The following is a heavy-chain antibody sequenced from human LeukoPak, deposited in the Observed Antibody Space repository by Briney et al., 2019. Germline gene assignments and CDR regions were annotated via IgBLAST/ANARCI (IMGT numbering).Heavy chain of an antibody. V-gene: IGHV3-21*01. CDR2: IISIVRYI. D-gene: IGHD6-13*01. CDR3: ARADSSRWYYFDY. CDR1: GFTFISDS. J-gene: IGHJ4*02. Sequence: GGSLRLSCAPSGFTFISDSMNWVRHAPGKRLEWVSSIISIVRYIYSAHSVKGRFTISKDNAQNPLYLQMNSLRAEDTAVYYCARADSSRWYYFDYWGQGTVVIVSS.